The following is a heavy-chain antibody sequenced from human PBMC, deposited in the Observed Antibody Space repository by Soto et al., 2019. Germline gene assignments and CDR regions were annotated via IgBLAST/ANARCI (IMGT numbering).Heavy chain of an antibody. Sequence: GGSLRLSCAASGFTFSSYAMSWVRQAPGKGLEWVSAISGSGGSTYYADSVKGRFTISRDNSKNTLYPQMNSLRAEDTAVYYCAIDIVVVPAALGGDPAFDIWGQGTMVTVSS. V-gene: IGHV3-23*01. J-gene: IGHJ3*02. D-gene: IGHD2-2*01. CDR1: GFTFSSYA. CDR2: ISGSGGST. CDR3: AIDIVVVPAALGGDPAFDI.